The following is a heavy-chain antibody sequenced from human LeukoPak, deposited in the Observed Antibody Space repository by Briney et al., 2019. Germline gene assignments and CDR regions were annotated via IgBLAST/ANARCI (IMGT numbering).Heavy chain of an antibody. D-gene: IGHD6-19*01. CDR3: ARDIGSGWTYYYGMDV. Sequence: ASVKVSCKASGGTFSSYAISWVRQAPGQGLEWMGWINTNTGNPTYAQGFTGRFVFSLDTSVSTAYLQISSLKAEDTAVYYCARDIGSGWTYYYGMDVWGQGTTVTVSS. CDR1: GGTFSSYA. V-gene: IGHV7-4-1*02. CDR2: INTNTGNP. J-gene: IGHJ6*02.